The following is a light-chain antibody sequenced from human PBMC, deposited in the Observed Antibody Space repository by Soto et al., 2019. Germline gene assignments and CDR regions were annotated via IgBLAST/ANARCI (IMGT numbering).Light chain of an antibody. Sequence: QSVLTQPPSASVTPGQGVTVSCSGTYSNIGANPVTWYQQLPGRAPKLLIYNTNQRPSGVPDRFSGSRSGPSASLAISGLQSDDEADYYCAAWDDSLNAYVFGTGTKPTVL. CDR2: NTN. V-gene: IGLV1-44*01. CDR3: AAWDDSLNAYV. J-gene: IGLJ1*01. CDR1: YSNIGANP.